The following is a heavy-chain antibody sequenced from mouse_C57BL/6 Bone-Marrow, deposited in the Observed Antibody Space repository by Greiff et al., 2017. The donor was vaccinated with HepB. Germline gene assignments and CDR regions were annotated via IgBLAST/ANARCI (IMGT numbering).Heavy chain of an antibody. CDR2: IDPETGGT. CDR1: GYTFTDYE. Sequence: VQLQQSGAELVRPGASVTLSCKASGYTFTDYEMHWVKQTPVHGLEWIGAIDPETGGTAYNQKFKGKAILTADKSSSTAYMELRSLTSEDSAVYYCTRSEQEYYYFDYWGQGTTLTVSS. CDR3: TRSEQEYYYFDY. V-gene: IGHV1-15*01. D-gene: IGHD5-2*01. J-gene: IGHJ2*01.